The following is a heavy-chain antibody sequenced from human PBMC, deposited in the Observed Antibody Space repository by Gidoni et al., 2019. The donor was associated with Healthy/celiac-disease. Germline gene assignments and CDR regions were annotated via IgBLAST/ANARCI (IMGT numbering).Heavy chain of an antibody. J-gene: IGHJ4*02. Sequence: EVQLLESGGGLVQPGGSLRLSCAASGFTFSRLVMSWVRQAPGTGLEWVSSISETGIDTHYVDSVKGRFTISRDNTKNTLYLQMNSLRADDTAVYYCAKHPGYWGQGTLVTVSS. CDR2: ISETGIDT. CDR3: AKHPGY. CDR1: GFTFSRLV. V-gene: IGHV3-23*01.